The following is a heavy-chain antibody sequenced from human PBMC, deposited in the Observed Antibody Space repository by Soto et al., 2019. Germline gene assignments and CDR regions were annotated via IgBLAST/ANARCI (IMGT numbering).Heavy chain of an antibody. CDR2: IYYSGST. CDR1: GGSISSGDYY. Sequence: KASETLSLTCTVSGGSISSGDYYWSWIRQPPGKGLEWIGYIYYSGSTYYNPSLKSRVTISVDTSKNQFSLKLSSVTAADTAVYYCAGVPKYYYDSSGDDYWGQGTLVTVSS. CDR3: AGVPKYYYDSSGDDY. D-gene: IGHD3-22*01. V-gene: IGHV4-30-4*01. J-gene: IGHJ4*02.